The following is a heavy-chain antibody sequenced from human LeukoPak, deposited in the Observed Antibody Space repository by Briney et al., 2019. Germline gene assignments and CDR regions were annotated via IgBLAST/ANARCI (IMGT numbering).Heavy chain of an antibody. V-gene: IGHV5-51*01. CDR1: GYSFTSYW. J-gene: IGHJ4*02. Sequence: GESLKISCKGSGYSFTSYWIGWVRQTPGKGLEWMAIIYPGDSDTRYSPSFQGQVTISADKSISTAYLQWSSLKASDTAMYYCARLPYYYDSSGYYDYWGQGTLVTVSS. D-gene: IGHD3-22*01. CDR2: IYPGDSDT. CDR3: ARLPYYYDSSGYYDY.